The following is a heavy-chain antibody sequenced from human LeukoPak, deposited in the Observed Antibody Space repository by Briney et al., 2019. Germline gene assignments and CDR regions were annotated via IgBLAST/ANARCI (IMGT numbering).Heavy chain of an antibody. CDR3: AKGYYDFWSDWDYMDV. CDR1: GFTFDDYA. D-gene: IGHD3-3*01. Sequence: PGRSLRLSFAASGFTFDDYAMHWVRQAPGKGLEWVSGISWNSGSIGYADSVKGRFTISRDNAKNSLYLQMNSLRAEDMALYYCAKGYYDFWSDWDYMDVWGKGTTVIVSS. V-gene: IGHV3-9*03. J-gene: IGHJ6*03. CDR2: ISWNSGSI.